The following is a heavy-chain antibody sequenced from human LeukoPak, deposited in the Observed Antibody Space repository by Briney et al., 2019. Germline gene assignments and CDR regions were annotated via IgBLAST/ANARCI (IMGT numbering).Heavy chain of an antibody. CDR2: INPNSGGT. CDR1: GYTFTGYY. CDR3: ARDLYRIAAAGTTPFDY. V-gene: IGHV1-2*06. J-gene: IGHJ4*02. Sequence: ASVKVSRKASGYTFTGYYMHWVRQAPGQGLEWMGRINPNSGGTNYAQKFQGRVTMTRDTSISTAYMELSRLRSDDTAVYYCARDLYRIAAAGTTPFDYWGQGTLVTVSS. D-gene: IGHD6-13*01.